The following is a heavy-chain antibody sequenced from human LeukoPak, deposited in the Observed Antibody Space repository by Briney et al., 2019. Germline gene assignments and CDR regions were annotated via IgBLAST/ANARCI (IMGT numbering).Heavy chain of an antibody. CDR2: IYYSGST. CDR1: GGSISSYY. V-gene: IGHV4-59*01. CDR3: AAIGAPNPFTIFGVVPNPFDY. D-gene: IGHD3-3*01. J-gene: IGHJ4*02. Sequence: SETLSLTCTVSGGSISSYYWSWIRQPPGKGLEWIGYIYYSGSTNYNPSLKSRVTISVDTSKNQFSLKLSSVTAADTAVYYCAAIGAPNPFTIFGVVPNPFDYWGQGTLVTVSS.